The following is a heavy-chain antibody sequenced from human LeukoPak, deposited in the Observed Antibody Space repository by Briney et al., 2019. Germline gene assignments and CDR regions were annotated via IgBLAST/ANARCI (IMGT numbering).Heavy chain of an antibody. J-gene: IGHJ4*02. Sequence: GGSLRLSCAASGFTFSSNWMSWVRQAPGKGLEWVGNIKQDGSEIYYVDSVKGRFTISRDNAKNSLYLQLNSLRAEDTAVYYCARIYGGNSYYFDCWGQGTLVTVSS. V-gene: IGHV3-7*01. D-gene: IGHD4-23*01. CDR2: IKQDGSEI. CDR3: ARIYGGNSYYFDC. CDR1: GFTFSSNW.